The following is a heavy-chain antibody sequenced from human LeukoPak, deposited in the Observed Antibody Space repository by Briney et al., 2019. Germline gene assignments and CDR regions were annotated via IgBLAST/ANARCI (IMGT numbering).Heavy chain of an antibody. CDR3: AREEGTVTFGLNWFDP. CDR2: IGTTGSYI. Sequence: GGSLRLSCAASGFTFSNYSMNWVRQAPGKGLEWVSSIGTTGSYIFYADSVKGRFTISRDNSKNTLYLQMNSLRAEDTAVYYCAREEGTVTFGLNWFDPWGQGTLVTVSS. D-gene: IGHD4-17*01. V-gene: IGHV3-21*01. J-gene: IGHJ5*02. CDR1: GFTFSNYS.